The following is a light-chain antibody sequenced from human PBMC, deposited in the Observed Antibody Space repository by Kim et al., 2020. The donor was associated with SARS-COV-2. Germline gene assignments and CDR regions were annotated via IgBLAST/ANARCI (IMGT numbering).Light chain of an antibody. CDR1: QSVRSTF. Sequence: PGETATLSGRTSQSVRSTFLAWYQQRPGQAPRLLIYGASNRATGVPDRFSGSGSGTDFTLSISRLEPEDFAVYYCQQYGDAPMYTFGQGTKLEI. J-gene: IGKJ2*01. CDR3: QQYGDAPMYT. CDR2: GAS. V-gene: IGKV3-20*01.